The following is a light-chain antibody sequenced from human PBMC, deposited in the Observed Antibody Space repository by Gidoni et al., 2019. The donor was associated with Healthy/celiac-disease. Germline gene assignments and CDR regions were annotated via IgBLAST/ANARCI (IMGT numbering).Light chain of an antibody. J-gene: IGKJ3*01. CDR2: DAS. CDR1: QSVSSY. V-gene: IGKV3-11*01. Sequence: EIVLTQSPATLSLSPGERATLSCRASQSVSSYLAWYQQKPGQAPRLLIDDASNRATGIPARFSGSGSGTDFTLTISSLEPEDFAVYYCQQRSNWPRVTFXPXTKVDIK. CDR3: QQRSNWPRVT.